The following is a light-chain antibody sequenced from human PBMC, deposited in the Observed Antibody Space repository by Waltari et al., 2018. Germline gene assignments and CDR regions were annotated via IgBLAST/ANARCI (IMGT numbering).Light chain of an antibody. CDR3: QQYCSSPLT. V-gene: IGKV4-1*01. Sequence: DHVLTQSTDSLAVSLGERDTISRTSSQSLLYSTVNKNCLAWYEQKAGQPPKLLLYWASPREPGVPDQFSGSGSGTDFTLTISSLQAEDVAVYYCQQYCSSPLTFGGGTKVEIK. CDR1: QSLLYSTVNKNC. CDR2: WAS. J-gene: IGKJ4*01.